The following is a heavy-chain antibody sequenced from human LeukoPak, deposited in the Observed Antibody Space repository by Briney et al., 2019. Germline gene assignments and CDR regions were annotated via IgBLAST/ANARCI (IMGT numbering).Heavy chain of an antibody. V-gene: IGHV1-69-2*01. CDR1: VYIFTDHY. CDR3: ATDAEYRIAARKLDY. CDR2: FDPEGGDT. J-gene: IGHJ4*02. D-gene: IGHD6-6*01. Sequence: ATVTLSFKTSVYIFTDHYMHWVRQAPGKALEWIGRFDPEGGDTLYAEKFQGRVTITADTATATSYMEVSSLTSEDTAVYYCATDAEYRIAARKLDYWGQGTLVTVSA.